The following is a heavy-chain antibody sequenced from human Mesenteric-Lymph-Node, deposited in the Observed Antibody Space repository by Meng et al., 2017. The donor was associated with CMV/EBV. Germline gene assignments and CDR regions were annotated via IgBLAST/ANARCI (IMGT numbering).Heavy chain of an antibody. CDR2: VFHGGRT. CDR1: DYSISTDYC. Sequence: SETLSLTCTVSDYSISTDYCWGWIRQPPGEGLEWIGSVFHGGRTYSNPSLKGRATVSIDTSKNQFSLKLTSVTAADTAVYYCARETVDYNFPPYFDYWGQGRLVTVSS. V-gene: IGHV4-38-2*02. D-gene: IGHD1-20*01. CDR3: ARETVDYNFPPYFDY. J-gene: IGHJ4*02.